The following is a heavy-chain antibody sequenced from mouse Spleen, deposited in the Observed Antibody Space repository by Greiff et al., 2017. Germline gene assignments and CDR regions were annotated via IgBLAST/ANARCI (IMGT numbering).Heavy chain of an antibody. CDR2: IWSGGST. Sequence: VKLQQSGPGLVQPSQSLSITCTVSGFSLTSYGVHWVRQSPGKGLEWLGVIWSGGSTDYNAAFISRLSISKDNSKSQVFFKMNSLQADDTAIYYCARNGDDGYSWYFDVWGTGTTVTVSS. CDR1: GFSLTSYG. D-gene: IGHD2-3*01. V-gene: IGHV2-2*01. CDR3: ARNGDDGYSWYFDV. J-gene: IGHJ1*03.